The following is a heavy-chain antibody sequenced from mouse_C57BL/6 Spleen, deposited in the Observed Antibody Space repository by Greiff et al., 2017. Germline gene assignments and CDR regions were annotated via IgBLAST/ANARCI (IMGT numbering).Heavy chain of an antibody. J-gene: IGHJ2*01. CDR3: ARVRWDYFDY. CDR2: ISSGSSTI. Sequence: EVKLMESGGGLVKPGGSLKLSCAASGFTFSDYGMHWVRQAPEKGLEWVAYISSGSSTIYYADTVKGRFTISRDNAKNTLFLQMTSLRSEDTAMYYCARVRWDYFDYWGQGTTLTVSS. V-gene: IGHV5-17*01. D-gene: IGHD1-1*01. CDR1: GFTFSDYG.